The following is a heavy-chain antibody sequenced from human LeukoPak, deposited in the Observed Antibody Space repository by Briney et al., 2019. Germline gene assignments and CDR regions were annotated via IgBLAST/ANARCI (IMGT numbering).Heavy chain of an antibody. CDR3: ARGYWIFGVVQALDAFDI. D-gene: IGHD3-3*01. CDR1: GGSISSYY. Sequence: SETLSLTCTVSGGSISSYYWSWIRQPPGKGLEWIGYIYYSGSTNYNPSLKSRVTISVDTSKNQFSLKLSSVTAADTAVYYCARGYWIFGVVQALDAFDIWGQGTMVTVSS. V-gene: IGHV4-59*01. CDR2: IYYSGST. J-gene: IGHJ3*02.